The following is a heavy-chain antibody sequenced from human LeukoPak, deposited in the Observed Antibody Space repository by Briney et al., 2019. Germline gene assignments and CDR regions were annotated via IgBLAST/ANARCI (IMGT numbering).Heavy chain of an antibody. CDR1: GYTFTGYY. Sequence: ASVKVSCKASGYTFTGYYMHWVRQAPGQGLEWMGWINPNSGGTNYAQKFQGRVTMTRDTSISTAYMELSRLRSDDTAVYYCARVSVSGWPIDYWGQGTLVTVSS. V-gene: IGHV1-2*02. J-gene: IGHJ4*02. CDR2: INPNSGGT. CDR3: ARVSVSGWPIDY. D-gene: IGHD6-19*01.